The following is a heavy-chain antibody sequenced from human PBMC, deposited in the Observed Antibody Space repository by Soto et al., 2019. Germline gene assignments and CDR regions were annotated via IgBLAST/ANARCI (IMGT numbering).Heavy chain of an antibody. CDR3: ARGHSGWYYLGDN. Sequence: ASVKVSCKASRYTVTDYAIYWVRQAPGQSLEWMGWITPGNDKTRYLEKFQGRVTITWDTSATTAYMELSSLRSEDTAVYYCARGHSGWYYLGDNWGQGTLVTVSS. CDR2: ITPGNDKT. V-gene: IGHV1-3*01. CDR1: RYTVTDYA. D-gene: IGHD6-19*01. J-gene: IGHJ4*02.